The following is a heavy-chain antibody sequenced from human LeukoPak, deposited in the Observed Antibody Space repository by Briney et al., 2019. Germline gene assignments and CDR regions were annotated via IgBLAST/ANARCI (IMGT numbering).Heavy chain of an antibody. D-gene: IGHD5-18*01. Sequence: KPSETLSLTCAVSGGSISSINWWTWVRLSPEKGLEWIGEIHHSGKTNYNPSLKSRVNISLDKSKNHFSLRVNSVVAADTAIYYCARAPDTAIPYYYMDVWGKGTTVTVSS. CDR1: GGSISSINW. J-gene: IGHJ6*03. CDR2: IHHSGKT. CDR3: ARAPDTAIPYYYMDV. V-gene: IGHV4-4*02.